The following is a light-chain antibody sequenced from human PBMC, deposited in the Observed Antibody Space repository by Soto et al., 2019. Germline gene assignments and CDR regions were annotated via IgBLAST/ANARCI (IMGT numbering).Light chain of an antibody. Sequence: QSALTQPPSASGSPGQSVTISCTGTSSDVGGYNYVSWYQQHPGKAPKLMIYEVSKRPSGVPDRFSGSKSGNTASLTVSGLQAEDDGDYYCSSYAGSNIVFGGGTTLTVL. J-gene: IGLJ2*01. CDR3: SSYAGSNIV. V-gene: IGLV2-8*01. CDR1: SSDVGGYNY. CDR2: EVS.